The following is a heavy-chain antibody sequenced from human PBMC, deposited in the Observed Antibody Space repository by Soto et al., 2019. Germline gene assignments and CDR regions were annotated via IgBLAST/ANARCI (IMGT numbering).Heavy chain of an antibody. CDR1: GFTFSSYA. CDR2: ISGSGGST. Sequence: GGSLRLSCAASGFTFSSYAMSWVRQAPGKGLEWVSAISGSGGSTYYADSVKGRFTISRDNSKNTLYLQMNSLRAEDTAVYYCAKDLAPNPVRYFDWLFAFDIWGQGTMVTVSS. CDR3: AKDLAPNPVRYFDWLFAFDI. D-gene: IGHD3-9*01. V-gene: IGHV3-23*01. J-gene: IGHJ3*02.